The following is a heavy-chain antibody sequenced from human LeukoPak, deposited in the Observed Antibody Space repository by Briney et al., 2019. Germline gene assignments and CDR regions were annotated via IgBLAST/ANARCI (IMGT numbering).Heavy chain of an antibody. Sequence: ASVKVSCKASGYTFTSYDINRVRQATGQGLEWMGWMNPNSGNTGYAQKFQGRVTMTRNTSISTAYMELSSLRSEDTAVYYCASIYSSGWYGDAFDIWGQGTMVTVSS. CDR1: GYTFTSYD. J-gene: IGHJ3*02. CDR3: ASIYSSGWYGDAFDI. D-gene: IGHD6-19*01. CDR2: MNPNSGNT. V-gene: IGHV1-8*01.